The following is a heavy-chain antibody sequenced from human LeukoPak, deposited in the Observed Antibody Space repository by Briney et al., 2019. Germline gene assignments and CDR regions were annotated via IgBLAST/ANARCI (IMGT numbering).Heavy chain of an antibody. D-gene: IGHD3-22*01. Sequence: GASVKVSCKASGYTFTGYYMHWVRQAPGQGLEWMGRINPKSGGTNYAQEFQGRVTMTRDTSINTAYVELSRVRSDDTAVYYCAISTSPYVIEVWTNGPLDYWGQGTLVTVSS. J-gene: IGHJ4*02. CDR3: AISTSPYVIEVWTNGPLDY. CDR1: GYTFTGYY. CDR2: INPKSGGT. V-gene: IGHV1-2*06.